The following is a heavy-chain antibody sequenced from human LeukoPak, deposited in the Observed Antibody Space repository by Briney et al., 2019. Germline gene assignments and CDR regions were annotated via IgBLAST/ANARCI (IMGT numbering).Heavy chain of an antibody. CDR2: ISSSGSTT. V-gene: IGHV3-48*03. D-gene: IGHD3-22*01. Sequence: PGRSLRLSCAASGFTFSSYEMNWVRQAPGKGLEWVSYISSSGSTTHYADSVKGRFTISRDNAKNSLYLQMNSLRAEDTAVYYCTRDNYDSSGYYFDWGQGTLVTVSS. CDR1: GFTFSSYE. CDR3: TRDNYDSSGYYFD. J-gene: IGHJ4*02.